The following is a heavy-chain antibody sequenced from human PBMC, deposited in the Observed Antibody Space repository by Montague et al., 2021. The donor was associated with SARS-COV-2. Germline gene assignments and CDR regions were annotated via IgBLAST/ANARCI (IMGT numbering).Heavy chain of an antibody. V-gene: IGHV4-31*03. CDR1: GGSISSGGYY. Sequence: TLSLTCTVSGGSISSGGYYWSWIRQHPGDGLGWIGFINNGGSTHSSPSLKGRVTISLDTSENQFSLNLSSVTAADTAVYFCARGSGNLVRGDHLDFWGQGTLVTVSS. J-gene: IGHJ4*02. D-gene: IGHD3-10*01. CDR3: ARGSGNLVRGDHLDF. CDR2: INNGGST.